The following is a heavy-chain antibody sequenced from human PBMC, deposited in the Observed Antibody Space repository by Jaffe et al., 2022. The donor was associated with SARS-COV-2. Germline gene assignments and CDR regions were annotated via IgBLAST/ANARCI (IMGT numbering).Heavy chain of an antibody. Sequence: QVQLVESGGDLVKPGGSLRLSCAASEFSFRDYYMTWIRQAPGKGLEWVSYISSDGIYTSYADFVKGRFTISRDNAKNSLYLQMNSLRVDDTAVYYCARWIPVAGNWGQGTLVTVSS. CDR3: ARWIPVAGN. J-gene: IGHJ4*02. CDR2: ISSDGIYT. V-gene: IGHV3-11*06. CDR1: EFSFRDYY. D-gene: IGHD6-19*01.